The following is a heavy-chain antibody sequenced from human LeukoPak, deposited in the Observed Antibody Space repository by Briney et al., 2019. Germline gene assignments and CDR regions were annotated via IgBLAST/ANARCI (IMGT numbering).Heavy chain of an antibody. CDR3: AKDLTHRVAATQGPFDY. J-gene: IGHJ4*02. CDR1: GFTFSSYG. V-gene: IGHV3-30*02. CDR2: IWYDGSNK. D-gene: IGHD2-15*01. Sequence: PGGSLRLSCAASGFTFSSYGMHWVRQAPGKGLEWVAVIWYDGSNKYYADSVKGRFTISRDNSKNTLYLQMNSLRAEDTAVYYCAKDLTHRVAATQGPFDYWGQGTLVTVSS.